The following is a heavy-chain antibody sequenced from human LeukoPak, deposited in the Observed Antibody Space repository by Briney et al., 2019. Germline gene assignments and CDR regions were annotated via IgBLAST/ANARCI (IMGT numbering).Heavy chain of an antibody. V-gene: IGHV1-2*02. D-gene: IGHD3-9*01. J-gene: IGHJ4*02. CDR2: INPNSGGT. Sequence: ASVKVSCKASGYTFTDNYIHWVRQDPGQGLEWVGWINPNSGGTNYAQKFQGRVTFTRDTSINTAYMELSRLRSDDTAVYYCARDYGTTYYYDILTGYQCDYWGQGTLVTVSS. CDR1: GYTFTDNY. CDR3: ARDYGTTYYYDILTGYQCDY.